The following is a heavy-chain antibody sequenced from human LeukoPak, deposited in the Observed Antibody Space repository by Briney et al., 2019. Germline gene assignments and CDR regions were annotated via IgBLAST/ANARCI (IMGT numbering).Heavy chain of an antibody. CDR1: GFTFSSYS. CDR3: ARDCSSTSCYWDY. Sequence: GGSLRLSCAASGFTFSSYSMNWVRQAPGKGLEWVSSISSSSSYIYYADSVKGRFTISRDNAKNSLYLQMNSLRAEDTAVYYCARDCSSTSCYWDYWGQGTLVTVSS. V-gene: IGHV3-21*01. D-gene: IGHD2-2*01. CDR2: ISSSSSYI. J-gene: IGHJ4*02.